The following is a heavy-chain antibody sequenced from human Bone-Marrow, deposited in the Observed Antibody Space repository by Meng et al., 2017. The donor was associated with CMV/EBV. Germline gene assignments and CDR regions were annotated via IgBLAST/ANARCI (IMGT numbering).Heavy chain of an antibody. D-gene: IGHD1-7*01. V-gene: IGHV3-30-3*01. Sequence: GESLKISCSASGFTFSSYAMHWVRQAPGKGLEWVAVISYDGSNKYYADSVKGRFTIPRDNAKNTLYLQMNSLRAEDTAVYYCASHHNWNYLLYWGQGTLVTIAS. CDR2: ISYDGSNK. J-gene: IGHJ4*02. CDR1: GFTFSSYA. CDR3: ASHHNWNYLLY.